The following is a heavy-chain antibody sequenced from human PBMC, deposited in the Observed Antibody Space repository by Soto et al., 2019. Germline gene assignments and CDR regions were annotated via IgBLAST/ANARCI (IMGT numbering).Heavy chain of an antibody. CDR1: GFSLSTSGVG. D-gene: IGHD2-2*01. J-gene: IGHJ6*02. V-gene: IGHV2-5*01. CDR3: AHSYYCSSTSCYVSLYGMDV. CDR2: IYWNDDK. Sequence: QITLKESGPTLVKPTQTLTLTCTFSGFSLSTSGVGVGWIRQPPGKALEWLALIYWNDDKRYSPSLKSRLTITKDTSKNLVVLTMTNMDPVDTATYYCAHSYYCSSTSCYVSLYGMDVWGQGTTVTVS.